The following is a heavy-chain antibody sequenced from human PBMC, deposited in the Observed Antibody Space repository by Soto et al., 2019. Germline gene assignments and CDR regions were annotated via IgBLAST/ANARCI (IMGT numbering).Heavy chain of an antibody. J-gene: IGHJ4*02. CDR3: ARRDCFSSSCYFKY. Sequence: QVSLVQSGAEVKKPGASVKVSCKASGYTFTSYYVHWVRQAPGQGLEWMGIINPSGATTTYAQNFQGRVAMTRDTSTSTGYMELCSLRSEDTAVYYCARRDCFSSSCYFKYWGQGTLVTVSS. V-gene: IGHV1-46*01. CDR2: INPSGATT. D-gene: IGHD2-2*01. CDR1: GYTFTSYY.